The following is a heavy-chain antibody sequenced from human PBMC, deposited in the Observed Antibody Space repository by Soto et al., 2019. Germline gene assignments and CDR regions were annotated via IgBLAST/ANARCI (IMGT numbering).Heavy chain of an antibody. CDR3: AHELSGYYYVMDV. CDR1: GFSLTTSGVG. J-gene: IGHJ6*02. D-gene: IGHD2-15*01. V-gene: IGHV2-5*01. CDR2: IYWHGNE. Sequence: QITLRESGPTLVKPTQTLTLTCTFSGFSLTTSGVGVGWFRQPPGQGLQWLALIYWHGNERYSPSLNNRVIVTKDTSKNQVIRTMTNVDPVDTATYYCAHELSGYYYVMDVWGQGTNVTVSS.